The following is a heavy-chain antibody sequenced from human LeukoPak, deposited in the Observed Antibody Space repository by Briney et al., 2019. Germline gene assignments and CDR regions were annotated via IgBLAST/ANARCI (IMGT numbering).Heavy chain of an antibody. CDR3: ARTSAPMVRGVLES. D-gene: IGHD3-10*01. CDR1: GFSLSTSGMC. Sequence: SGPALVKPTQTLTLTCTFSGFSLSTSGMCVSWIRQPPGKALEWLARIDWDDDKYYSTSLKTRLTISKDTSKNLVVLTITNMDPVDTAMYFCARTSAPMVRGVLESWGQGTLVTVSS. CDR2: IDWDDDK. J-gene: IGHJ4*02. V-gene: IGHV2-70*11.